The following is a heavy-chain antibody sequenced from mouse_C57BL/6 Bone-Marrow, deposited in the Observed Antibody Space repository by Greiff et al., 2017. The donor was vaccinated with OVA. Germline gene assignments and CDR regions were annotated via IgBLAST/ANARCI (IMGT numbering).Heavy chain of an antibody. J-gene: IGHJ1*03. CDR3: TRGYFDV. CDR1: GFNIKDDY. CDR2: IDPENGDT. Sequence: EVQLVESGAELVRPGASVKLSCTASGFNIKDDYMHWVKQRPEQGLEWIGWIDPENGDTEYASKFQGKATITADTSSNTAYLQLSSLTSEDTAVYDCTRGYFDVWGTGTTVTVSS. V-gene: IGHV14-4*01.